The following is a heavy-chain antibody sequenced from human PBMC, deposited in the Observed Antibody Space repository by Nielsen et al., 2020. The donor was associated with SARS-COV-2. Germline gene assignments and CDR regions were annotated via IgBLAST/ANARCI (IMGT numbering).Heavy chain of an antibody. V-gene: IGHV3-21*01. J-gene: IGHJ6*04. CDR1: GFNFSGHS. CDR3: ARIIIQCSSTHCYTLGGMDV. Sequence: GESLKISCAASGFNFSGHSMSWVHQAPGKGLEWVSSLSGSSRYIYYADSLQGRFTISRDNAQNSLFLQMNSLRAEDTAVYYCARIIIQCSSTHCYTLGGMDVWGKGTTVTVSS. D-gene: IGHD2-2*02. CDR2: LSGSSRYI.